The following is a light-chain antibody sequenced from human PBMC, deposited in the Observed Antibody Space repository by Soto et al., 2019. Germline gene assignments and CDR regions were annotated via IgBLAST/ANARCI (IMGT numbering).Light chain of an antibody. CDR1: SSNIGAGYD. CDR3: PSYDSSLSEF. V-gene: IGLV1-40*01. J-gene: IGLJ1*01. CDR2: GNS. Sequence: QAVVTQPPSVSGAPGQRVTISCTGSSSNIGAGYDVHWYQQLPGTAPKLLIYGNSNRPSGVPDRFSGSKSGTSASLAITGLQSEDEADYYCPSYDSSLSEFFGTGTKLTVL.